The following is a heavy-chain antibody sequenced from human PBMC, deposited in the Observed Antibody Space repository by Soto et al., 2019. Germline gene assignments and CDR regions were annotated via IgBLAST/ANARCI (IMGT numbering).Heavy chain of an antibody. V-gene: IGHV3-74*01. Sequence: GGSLRLSCAASGLIFSNYKMHWVRQAPGKGLVWVSRISTDGSITDYADSVKGRFTVSRDNAKNTLYLQMNSLRVDDTAVYYCARDTNGLHDWGQGTLVTVSS. CDR2: ISTDGSIT. D-gene: IGHD2-8*01. CDR1: GLIFSNYK. CDR3: ARDTNGLHD. J-gene: IGHJ4*02.